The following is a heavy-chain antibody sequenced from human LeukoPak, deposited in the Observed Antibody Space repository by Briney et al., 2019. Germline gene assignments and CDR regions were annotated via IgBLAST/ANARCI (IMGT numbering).Heavy chain of an antibody. CDR3: GRDIVGAEETGGTLSFDY. J-gene: IGHJ4*02. Sequence: PSEPLSLTCAVYGVSFSGYYLSWLRQPPGKGLEWIGEINHSGSTNYNPSLKSRVDISVDTSKNQFSLKLSSVTAADTAVYYCGRDIVGAEETGGTLSFDYWGQGTLVTVSS. CDR1: GVSFSGYY. CDR2: INHSGST. D-gene: IGHD1-26*01. V-gene: IGHV4-34*01.